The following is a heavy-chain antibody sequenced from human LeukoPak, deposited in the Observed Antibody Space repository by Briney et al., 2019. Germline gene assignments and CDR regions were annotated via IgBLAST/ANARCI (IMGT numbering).Heavy chain of an antibody. CDR2: IYPGDSDT. V-gene: IGHV5-51*01. D-gene: IGHD3-22*01. CDR1: GYSFTGYW. CDR3: ARTLIFYDSSGYFDY. J-gene: IGHJ4*02. Sequence: GESLKISCKGSGYSFTGYWIGWVRQMPGKGLEWMGIIYPGDSDTRYSPSFQGQVTISADKSISTAYLQWSSLKASDTAMYYCARTLIFYDSSGYFDYWGQGTLVTVSS.